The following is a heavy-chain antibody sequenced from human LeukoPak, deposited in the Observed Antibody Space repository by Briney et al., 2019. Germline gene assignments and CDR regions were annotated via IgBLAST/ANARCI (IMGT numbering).Heavy chain of an antibody. V-gene: IGHV4-59*01. CDR1: GGSISSYY. D-gene: IGHD3-3*01. Sequence: PSETLSLTCTVSGGSISSYYWSWIRQPPGKGLEWIGYIYYSGSTNYNPSLKSRVTISVDTSKNQFSLKLSSVTAADTAVYYCARVNGDFWSGPASGLDVWGKGTTVTVSS. CDR3: ARVNGDFWSGPASGLDV. CDR2: IYYSGST. J-gene: IGHJ6*04.